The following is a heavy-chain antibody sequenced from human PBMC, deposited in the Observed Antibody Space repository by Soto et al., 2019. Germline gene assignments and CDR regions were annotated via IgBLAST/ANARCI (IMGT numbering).Heavy chain of an antibody. V-gene: IGHV4-30-4*08. D-gene: IGHD5-12*01. CDR3: ARERRWDTVATTNFDY. Sequence: QVQLQESGPGLVKPSQTLSLTCTVSGGPMNSGDYYWSWIRQPPGKGLEWIGYTHNSGSTYNNPYLKSRVTISVDTSKNQFSLKLSSVTAADTAVYYCARERRWDTVATTNFDYWGQGTLVTVSS. CDR2: THNSGST. J-gene: IGHJ4*02. CDR1: GGPMNSGDYY.